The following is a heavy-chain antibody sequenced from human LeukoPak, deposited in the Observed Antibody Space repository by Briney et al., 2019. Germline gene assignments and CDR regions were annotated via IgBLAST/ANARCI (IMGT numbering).Heavy chain of an antibody. D-gene: IGHD6-13*01. CDR2: IYTSGST. J-gene: IGHJ3*02. CDR1: GGSISSGSYY. CDR3: ARGRIAAGGAFDI. Sequence: SETQSLTCTVSGGSISSGSYYWSWIRQPAGKGLEWIGRIYTSGSTNYNPSLRSRVTISVDTSKNQFSLKLSSVTAADTAVYYCARGRIAAGGAFDIWGQGTMVTVSS. V-gene: IGHV4-61*02.